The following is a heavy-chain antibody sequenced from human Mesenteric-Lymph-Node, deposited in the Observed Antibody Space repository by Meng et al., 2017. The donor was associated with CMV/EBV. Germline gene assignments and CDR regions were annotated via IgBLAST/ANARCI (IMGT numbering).Heavy chain of an antibody. J-gene: IGHJ4*02. CDR3: ARDFFGGGNSGY. D-gene: IGHD4-23*01. V-gene: IGHV3-21*01. Sequence: GESLKISCAASGFTFSSYSMNWVRQAPGKGLEWVSSISSSSSYIYYADSVKGRFTISRDNAKNSLYLQMNSLRAEDTAVYYCARDFFGGGNSGYWGQGTLVTVSS. CDR1: GFTFSSYS. CDR2: ISSSSSYI.